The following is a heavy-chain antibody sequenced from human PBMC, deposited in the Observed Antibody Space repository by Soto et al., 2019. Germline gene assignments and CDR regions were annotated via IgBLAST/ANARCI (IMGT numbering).Heavy chain of an antibody. CDR2: VYPIDSDT. Sequence: PGAPLKISCKCSGYIFTTYWIGWVRPMPGKGLEWMGIVYPIDSDTKYSPSFEGQVTVSVDKSISTAYLQLSSLKASDTAMYYCATYQDPYYYGMDVWGQGTTVTVSS. CDR1: GYIFTTYW. J-gene: IGHJ6*02. V-gene: IGHV5-51*01. CDR3: ATYQDPYYYGMDV. D-gene: IGHD2-2*01.